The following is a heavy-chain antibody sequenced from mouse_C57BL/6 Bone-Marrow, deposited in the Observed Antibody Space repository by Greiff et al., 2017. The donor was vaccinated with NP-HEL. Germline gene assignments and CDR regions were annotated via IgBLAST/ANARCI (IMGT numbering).Heavy chain of an antibody. CDR3: ARVYYGSSLAY. J-gene: IGHJ3*01. V-gene: IGHV1-64*01. Sequence: SGAELVKPGASVKLSCKASGYTFTSYWMHWVKQRPGQGLEWIGMIHPNSGSTNYNEKFKSKATLTVDKSSSTAYMQLSSLTSEDSAVYYCARVYYGSSLAYWGQGTLVTVSA. CDR2: IHPNSGST. D-gene: IGHD1-1*01. CDR1: GYTFTSYW.